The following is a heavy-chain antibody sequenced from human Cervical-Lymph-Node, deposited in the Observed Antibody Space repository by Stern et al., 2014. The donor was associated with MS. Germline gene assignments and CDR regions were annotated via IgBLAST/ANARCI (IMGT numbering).Heavy chain of an antibody. CDR2: INPNSGGT. CDR3: AREPFWAEDWFDP. V-gene: IGHV1-2*06. D-gene: IGHD3-3*01. CDR1: GYTFTGYY. J-gene: IGHJ5*02. Sequence: VQLEESGAEVKKPGASVKVSCKASGYTFTGYYMHWVRQAPGQGLEWMGRINPNSGGTNYAQKFQGRVTMTRDTSISTAYMELSRLRSDDTAVYYCAREPFWAEDWFDPWGQGTLVTVSS.